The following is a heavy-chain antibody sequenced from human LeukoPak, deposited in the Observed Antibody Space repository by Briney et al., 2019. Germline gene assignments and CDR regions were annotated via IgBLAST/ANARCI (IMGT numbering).Heavy chain of an antibody. CDR1: GFTFSTYA. CDR2: ISSDGRNQ. CDR3: ARDPMADLDY. Sequence: PGGSLRLSCAASGFTFSTYASHWVRQAPGKGLEWGAVISSDGRNQIYIDSVKGRFTISRDNFQNTLFLQMNNLRTEDTAVYYCARDPMADLDYWGQGTLVTVSS. J-gene: IGHJ4*02. V-gene: IGHV3-30*04. D-gene: IGHD2-8*01.